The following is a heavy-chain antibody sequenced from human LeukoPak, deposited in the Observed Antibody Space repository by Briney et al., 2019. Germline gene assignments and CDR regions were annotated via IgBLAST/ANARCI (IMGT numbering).Heavy chain of an antibody. CDR2: ISSSGSTI. CDR1: GFTFSDYY. D-gene: IGHD5-18*01. Sequence: GGSLSLSCAASGFTFSDYYMSWIRQAPGKGLEWVSYISSSGSTIYYADSVKGRFTISRDNAKNSLYLQMNSLRAEDTAVYYCATEPTWIQLGSFDPWGQGTLVTVSS. CDR3: ATEPTWIQLGSFDP. V-gene: IGHV3-11*01. J-gene: IGHJ5*02.